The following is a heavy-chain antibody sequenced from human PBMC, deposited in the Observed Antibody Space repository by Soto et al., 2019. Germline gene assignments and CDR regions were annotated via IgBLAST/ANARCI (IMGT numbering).Heavy chain of an antibody. CDR2: IKSKTDGGTT. J-gene: IGHJ4*02. CDR3: TTDPVTMIVVVPSSG. Sequence: GGSLRLSCAASGFTFSNAWMNWVRQAPGKGLEWVGRIKSKTDGGTTDYAAPVKCRFTISRDDSKNTLYLQMNSLKTEDTAVYYCTTDPVTMIVVVPSSGWGQGTLVTVSS. CDR1: GFTFSNAW. V-gene: IGHV3-15*07. D-gene: IGHD3-22*01.